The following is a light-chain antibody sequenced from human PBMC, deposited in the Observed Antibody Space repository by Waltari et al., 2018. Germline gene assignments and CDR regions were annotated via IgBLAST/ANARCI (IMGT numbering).Light chain of an antibody. V-gene: IGKV2-30*01. Sequence: DVGLTHSPLSLPVTLGQPASISCRSSQSLVYTDGISYLNWFHQRPGQAPRRLIYKVSNRDSGVPARFSGSGSGTDFTLMISSMEADDVGVYFCMQATHWPVTFGQGTRLEIK. CDR1: QSLVYTDGISY. CDR3: MQATHWPVT. J-gene: IGKJ5*01. CDR2: KVS.